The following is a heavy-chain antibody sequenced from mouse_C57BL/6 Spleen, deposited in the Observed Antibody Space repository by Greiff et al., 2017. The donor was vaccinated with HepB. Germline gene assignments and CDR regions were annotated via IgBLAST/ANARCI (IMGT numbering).Heavy chain of an antibody. J-gene: IGHJ1*03. CDR3: ARSHGSSFYWYFDV. Sequence: VQLQQSGAELARPGASVKLSCKASGYTFTSYGISWVKQRTGQGLEWIGEIYPRSGNTYYNEKFKGKATLTADKSSSTAYMELRSLTSENSAVYFCARSHGSSFYWYFDVWGTGTTVTVSS. CDR2: IYPRSGNT. CDR1: GYTFTSYG. V-gene: IGHV1-81*01. D-gene: IGHD1-1*01.